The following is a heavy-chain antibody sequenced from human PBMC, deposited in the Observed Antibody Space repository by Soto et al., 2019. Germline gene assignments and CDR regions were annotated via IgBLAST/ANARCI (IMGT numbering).Heavy chain of an antibody. Sequence: SETLSLTCTVSGGSISSYYWSWIRQPPGKGLEWIGYIYYSGSTNYNPSLKSRVTISVDTSKNQFSLKLSSVTAADTAVYYCARDLSGHWSGYYGYYYYMDVWGKGTTVTVSS. V-gene: IGHV4-59*01. CDR2: IYYSGST. D-gene: IGHD3-3*01. J-gene: IGHJ6*03. CDR1: GGSISSYY. CDR3: ARDLSGHWSGYYGYYYYMDV.